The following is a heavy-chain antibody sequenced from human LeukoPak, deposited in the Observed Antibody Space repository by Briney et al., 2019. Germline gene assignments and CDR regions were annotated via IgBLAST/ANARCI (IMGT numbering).Heavy chain of an antibody. Sequence: GGSLRLSCAASGFTFSDYYMSWIRQAPGKGLEWVSYISSSGSTIYYADSVKGLFTISRDNAKNSLYLQMNSLRAEDTAVYYCARDNAGYYDFWSGPNWFDPWGQGTLVTVSS. CDR3: ARDNAGYYDFWSGPNWFDP. CDR2: ISSSGSTI. D-gene: IGHD3-3*01. V-gene: IGHV3-11*01. CDR1: GFTFSDYY. J-gene: IGHJ5*02.